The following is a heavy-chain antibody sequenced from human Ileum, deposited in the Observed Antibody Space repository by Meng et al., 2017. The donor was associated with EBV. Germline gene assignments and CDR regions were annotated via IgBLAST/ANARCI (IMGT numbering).Heavy chain of an antibody. CDR1: GDSMTNNNW. V-gene: IGHV4-4*02. Sequence: QVQLRESGPGLVKSSGTLSLTCGVSGDSMTNNNWCTWVRQPPGKGLEWIGEIYHSGSTNYNPSLQSRATISVDMSKKQFSLKLRSVTAADTAVYYCARTGVGLAFDYWGLGTLVTVSS. CDR3: ARTGVGLAFDY. D-gene: IGHD2-8*01. CDR2: IYHSGST. J-gene: IGHJ4*02.